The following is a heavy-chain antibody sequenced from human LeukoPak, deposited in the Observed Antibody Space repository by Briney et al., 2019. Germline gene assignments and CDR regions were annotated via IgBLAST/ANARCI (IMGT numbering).Heavy chain of an antibody. CDR1: GFTFSSYG. CDR2: ISYDGSNK. D-gene: IGHD6-13*01. J-gene: IGHJ5*02. V-gene: IGHV3-30*19. CDR3: ARDQGIAAAGTSWFEP. Sequence: PGGSLRLSCAASGFTFSSYGMHWVRQAPGKGLEWVAVISYDGSNKYYADSVKGRFTISRDNSKNTLYLQMNSLRAEDTAVYYCARDQGIAAAGTSWFEPWGQGTLVTVSS.